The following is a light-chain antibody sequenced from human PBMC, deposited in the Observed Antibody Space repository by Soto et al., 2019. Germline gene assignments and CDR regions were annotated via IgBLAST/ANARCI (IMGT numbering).Light chain of an antibody. V-gene: IGLV1-47*01. Sequence: QSVVTQPPSASGTPGQRVTISCSGSSSNIGNNYVYWYQQLSGTAPKLLIYRDNQRPSGVPDRFSGSKSGTSASLAISGLRSEDEADYYCAAWDDSLSGGVFGGGTKLTVL. CDR3: AAWDDSLSGGV. CDR1: SSNIGNNY. J-gene: IGLJ2*01. CDR2: RDN.